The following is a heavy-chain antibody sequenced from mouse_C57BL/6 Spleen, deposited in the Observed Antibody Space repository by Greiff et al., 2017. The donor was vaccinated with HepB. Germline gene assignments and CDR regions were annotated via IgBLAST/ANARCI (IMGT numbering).Heavy chain of an antibody. CDR2: ISYDGSN. CDR1: GHPITSGYY. V-gene: IGHV3-6*01. D-gene: IGHD1-1*01. Sequence: EVKLMESGPGPVKPSQSLSPTRPVTGHPITSGYYWNWIRQFPGNKLEWMGYISYDGSNNYNPSLKNRISIARETSKKQFFLKLNSVATEDTATYYWGREDDDGSSWFAYWGQGTLVTVSA. CDR3: GREDDDGSSWFAY. J-gene: IGHJ3*01.